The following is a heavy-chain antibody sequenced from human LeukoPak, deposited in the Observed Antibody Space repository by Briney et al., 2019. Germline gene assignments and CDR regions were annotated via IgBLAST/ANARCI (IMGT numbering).Heavy chain of an antibody. CDR1: GFTFSSYA. CDR3: ARDYGSSSVPGY. J-gene: IGHJ4*02. D-gene: IGHD6-6*01. Sequence: GALRLSCAASGFTFSSYAMSWVRQAPGKGLEWVSAISGSGGSTYYADSVKGRFTISRDNSKNTLYLQMNSLRAEDTAVYYCARDYGSSSVPGYWGQGTLVTVSS. CDR2: ISGSGGST. V-gene: IGHV3-23*01.